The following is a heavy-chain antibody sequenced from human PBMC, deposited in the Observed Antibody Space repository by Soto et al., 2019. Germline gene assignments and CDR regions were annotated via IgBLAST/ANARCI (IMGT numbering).Heavy chain of an antibody. V-gene: IGHV4-31*03. CDR2: IYYSGST. Sequence: SETLSLTCTVSGGSISSGGYYWIWIRQHPGKGLEWIGYIYYSGSTYYNPSLKSRVTISVDTSKNQFSLKLSSVTAADTAVYYCARDKVKGDYYDSSGYFDYWGQGTLVTVSS. D-gene: IGHD3-22*01. J-gene: IGHJ4*02. CDR1: GGSISSGGYY. CDR3: ARDKVKGDYYDSSGYFDY.